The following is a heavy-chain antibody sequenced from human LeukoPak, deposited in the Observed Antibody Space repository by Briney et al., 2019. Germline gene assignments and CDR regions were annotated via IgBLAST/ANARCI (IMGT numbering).Heavy chain of an antibody. CDR1: GYTFSSYG. D-gene: IGHD6-13*01. V-gene: IGHV1-18*01. J-gene: IGHJ5*02. CDR2: IATYNGNS. Sequence: GSVKVSCKASGYTFSSYGISWVRQAPGQGLEWMGWIATYNGNSKYAQKVQGRVTMTTDTSTTTAYMELRTLRSDDTAVYYCARDMVGLAANGDWFDPWGQGTLVTVSS. CDR3: ARDMVGLAANGDWFDP.